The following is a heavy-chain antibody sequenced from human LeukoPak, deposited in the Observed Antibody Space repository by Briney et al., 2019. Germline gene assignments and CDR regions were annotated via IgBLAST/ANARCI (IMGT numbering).Heavy chain of an antibody. D-gene: IGHD3-10*01. CDR2: IYYSGST. CDR3: ARHYYGSGSYYNDAYFDY. V-gene: IGHV4-39*01. CDR1: GGSISSSSYY. Sequence: SETLSLTCTVSGGSISSSSYYWGWIRQPPGKGLEWIGSIYYSGSTYYNPSLKSRVTISVGTSKNQFSLKLSSVTAADTAVYYCARHYYGSGSYYNDAYFDYWGQGTLVTVSS. J-gene: IGHJ4*02.